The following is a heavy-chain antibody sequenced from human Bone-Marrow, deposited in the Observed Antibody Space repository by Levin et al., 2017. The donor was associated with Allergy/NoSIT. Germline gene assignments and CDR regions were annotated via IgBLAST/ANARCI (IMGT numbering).Heavy chain of an antibody. CDR2: ISAYNGNT. Sequence: ASVKVSCKXXXXTFTRVGSREGRTATGQGLEWMGWISAYNGNTNYAQKLQGRVTMTTDTSTSTAYMELRSLRSDDTAVYYCASIAAAGNGYMDVWGKGTTVTVSS. CDR1: XXTFTRVG. V-gene: IGHV1-18*01. CDR3: ASIAAAGNGYMDV. D-gene: IGHD6-13*01. J-gene: IGHJ6*03.